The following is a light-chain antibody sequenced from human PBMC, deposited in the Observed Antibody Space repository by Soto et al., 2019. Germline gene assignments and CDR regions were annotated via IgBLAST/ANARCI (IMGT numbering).Light chain of an antibody. CDR1: KGLVYSDGNTF. V-gene: IGKV2-30*01. CDR2: QVS. J-gene: IGKJ1*01. CDR3: VQGTHWPWT. Sequence: DVVMTQSPLSLSITLGPPASISCRSSKGLVYSDGNTFLNWFHQRPGQSLRRLIYQVSNRDSGVPDRFSGSGSGTDYTLTISGVEAEDVGIYYCVQGTHWPWTFGQGTKVEIK.